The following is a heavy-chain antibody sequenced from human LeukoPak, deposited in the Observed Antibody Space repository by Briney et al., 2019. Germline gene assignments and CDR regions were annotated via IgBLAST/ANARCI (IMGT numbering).Heavy chain of an antibody. Sequence: GGSLRLSCAAFGFTFYRYWMSWVRQAPGKGLEWVANIKQDGNEKYYVDSVKGRFTISRDNAKNSLYLQMNSLRAEDTAVYYCARDRAIVASDYWGQGTLVTVSS. CDR2: IKQDGNEK. J-gene: IGHJ4*02. D-gene: IGHD5-12*01. V-gene: IGHV3-7*01. CDR3: ARDRAIVASDY. CDR1: GFTFYRYW.